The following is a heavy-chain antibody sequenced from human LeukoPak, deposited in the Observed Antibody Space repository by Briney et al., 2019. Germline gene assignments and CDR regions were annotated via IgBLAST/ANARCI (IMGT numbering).Heavy chain of an antibody. V-gene: IGHV4-59*08. D-gene: IGHD6-19*01. CDR3: ARHAVYAGSGWAFDY. J-gene: IGHJ4*02. Sequence: SETLSLTCTVSGDSITPYYWSWIRQPPGKGLEWIGYVYYTGSGSTSNNPSLTSRVTISVDTSKNQFSLNLKSVTAADTAVYFCARHAVYAGSGWAFDYWGQGTLVTVLS. CDR2: VYYTGSGST. CDR1: GDSITPYY.